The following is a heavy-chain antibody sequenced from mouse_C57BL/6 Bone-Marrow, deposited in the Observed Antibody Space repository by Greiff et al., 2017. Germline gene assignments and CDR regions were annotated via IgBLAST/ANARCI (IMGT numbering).Heavy chain of an antibody. CDR3: ERATVYDGYCYCDY. CDR1: GYTFTSYW. D-gene: IGHD2-3*01. Sequence: QVQLQQPGAELVKPGASVKMSCKASGYTFTSYWITWVKQRPGQGLEWIGDINPGSGSTNYNQKFKSKATLTVDTSSGTAYMQLSSLTSADSAVYYCERATVYDGYCYCDYWGRGTTRTVSS. J-gene: IGHJ2*01. CDR2: INPGSGST. V-gene: IGHV1-55*01.